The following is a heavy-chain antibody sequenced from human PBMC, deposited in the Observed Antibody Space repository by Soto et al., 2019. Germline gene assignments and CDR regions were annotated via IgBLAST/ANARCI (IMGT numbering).Heavy chain of an antibody. CDR1: GFTFSSYA. Sequence: EVQLLESGGGLVQPGGSLRLSCAASGFTFSSYAMSWVRQAPGKGLEWVSAISGSGGSTYYADSVKGRFTISRDNTKNTLYLQMNSLRDEDTAVYYCAKDLVILPTGNFDYWGQGTLVTVSS. CDR2: ISGSGGST. V-gene: IGHV3-23*01. J-gene: IGHJ4*02. D-gene: IGHD2-15*01. CDR3: AKDLVILPTGNFDY.